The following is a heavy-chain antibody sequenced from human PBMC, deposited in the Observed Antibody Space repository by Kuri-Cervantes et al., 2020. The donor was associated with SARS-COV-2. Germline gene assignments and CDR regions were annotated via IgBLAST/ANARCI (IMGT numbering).Heavy chain of an antibody. J-gene: IGHJ4*02. Sequence: GESLKISCAASGFTFSSYSMNWVRQAPGKGLEWVSYISSSSSTIYYADSVKGRFTISRDNAKNSLYLQMNSLRVEDTALYYCAKVFGVGSNIKYFDHWGQGTVVTVSS. CDR2: ISSSSSTI. D-gene: IGHD3-10*02. CDR1: GFTFSSYS. V-gene: IGHV3-48*01. CDR3: AKVFGVGSNIKYFDH.